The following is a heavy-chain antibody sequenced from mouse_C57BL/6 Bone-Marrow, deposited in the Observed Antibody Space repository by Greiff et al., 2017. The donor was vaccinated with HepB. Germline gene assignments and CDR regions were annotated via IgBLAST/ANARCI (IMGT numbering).Heavy chain of an antibody. CDR1: GYTFTDYE. D-gene: IGHD1-1*01. V-gene: IGHV1-15*01. J-gene: IGHJ2*01. CDR3: TSLLNY. Sequence: QVQLQQSGAELVRPGASVTLSCKASGYTFTDYEMHWVKQTPVHGLEWIGAIDPETGGTAYNQKFKGKAILTADKSSSTAYMELSSLTSEDTAVYYCTSLLNYWGQGTTLTVSS. CDR2: IDPETGGT.